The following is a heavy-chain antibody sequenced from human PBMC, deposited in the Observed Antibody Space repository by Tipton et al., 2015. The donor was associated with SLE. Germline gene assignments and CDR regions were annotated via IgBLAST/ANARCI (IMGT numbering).Heavy chain of an antibody. CDR3: ARDFFTCGGGDCP. CDR2: INNDGSDT. CDR1: GFTFSSYW. V-gene: IGHV3-74*01. Sequence: GSLRLSCAASGFTFSSYWMHWVRQVPGKGLVWVSGINNDGSDTRYADYVKGRFTISRDNAKNTLYLQMNSLRAEDTAVYYCARDFFTCGGGDCPWGQGTLVTVSS. J-gene: IGHJ5*02. D-gene: IGHD2-21*01.